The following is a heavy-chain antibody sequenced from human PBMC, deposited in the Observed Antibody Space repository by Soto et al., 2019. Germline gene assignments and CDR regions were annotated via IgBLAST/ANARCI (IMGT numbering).Heavy chain of an antibody. CDR3: AGDCEITGTTSFGD. Sequence: SEKATCRSSLYTFTGSGIIWVRQAPGQGLEWMGWISAYNSNTKYAQKLQGRVTMTRDTSTSTVYTDLRSLRSDDTAGYSCAGDCEITGTTSFGDWGPGTLADVSS. CDR1: LYTFTGSG. D-gene: IGHD1-7*01. J-gene: IGHJ4*02. V-gene: IGHV1-18*01. CDR2: ISAYNSNT.